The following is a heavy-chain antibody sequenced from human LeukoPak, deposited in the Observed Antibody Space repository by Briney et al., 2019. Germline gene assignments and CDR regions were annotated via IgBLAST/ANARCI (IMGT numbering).Heavy chain of an antibody. CDR1: GGSISSYY. CDR2: IYTSGST. J-gene: IGHJ3*02. Sequence: SETLSLTCTVSGGSISSYYWSWIRQPAGKGLEWIGRIYTSGSTNYNPSLKSRVTMSVDTSKNQFSLKLSSVTAADTAVYYCARGGLLWFGELSHDAFDIWGQGTMVTVSS. D-gene: IGHD3-10*01. CDR3: ARGGLLWFGELSHDAFDI. V-gene: IGHV4-4*07.